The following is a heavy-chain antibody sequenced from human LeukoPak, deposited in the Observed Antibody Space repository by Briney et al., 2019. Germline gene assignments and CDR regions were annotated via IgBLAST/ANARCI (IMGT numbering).Heavy chain of an antibody. Sequence: GGSQRLSCAASGFTFSSYWTHWVRQAPGKGLVWLSHIKCDGSSTSYADSVKGRFTISRDNAKNTLYLQMNSLRAEDTAVYYCARDLWDLNYFDYWGQGTLVTVSS. CDR2: IKCDGSST. CDR3: ARDLWDLNYFDY. D-gene: IGHD1-26*01. J-gene: IGHJ4*02. CDR1: GFTFSSYW. V-gene: IGHV3-74*01.